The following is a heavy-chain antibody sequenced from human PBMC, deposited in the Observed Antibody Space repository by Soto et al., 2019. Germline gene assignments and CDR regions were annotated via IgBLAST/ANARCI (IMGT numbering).Heavy chain of an antibody. Sequence: ASEEVSTKAPGSTFSSYDIHWVRQAPGQGLEWMGWINANNGNTKYAQKLQGRVTMTTDTSTSTAYMELRSLRSDDTAVYYCARGYSSGWYYYYGMDVWGQGTTVTVSS. V-gene: IGHV1-18*01. CDR2: INANNGNT. D-gene: IGHD6-19*01. CDR3: ARGYSSGWYYYYGMDV. CDR1: GSTFSSYD. J-gene: IGHJ6*02.